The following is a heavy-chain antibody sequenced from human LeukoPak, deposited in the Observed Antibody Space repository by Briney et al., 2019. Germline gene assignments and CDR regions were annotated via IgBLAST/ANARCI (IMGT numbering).Heavy chain of an antibody. D-gene: IGHD2-2*01. CDR1: GFTISSYW. J-gene: IGHJ4*02. Sequence: PGGSLRLSCAASGFTISSYWMSWVRQAPGKGLEWVANIKQDGSEKYYVDSVKGRFTISRDNAKNSLYLQMNSLRAEDTAVYYCARDMGGIVVVPADGYFDYWGQGTLVTVSS. CDR2: IKQDGSEK. CDR3: ARDMGGIVVVPADGYFDY. V-gene: IGHV3-7*03.